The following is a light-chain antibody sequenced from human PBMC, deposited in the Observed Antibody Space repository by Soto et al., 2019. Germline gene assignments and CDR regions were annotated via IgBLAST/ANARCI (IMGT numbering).Light chain of an antibody. Sequence: IVLTQSPATLSLSPGERVTRSCRASQSVSNYLAWYQQKPGQAPRLLIYDSSNRATGIPARFSGSGSGTDFTLTISSLEPEDFAVYYCQQRNSWPVTFGQGTRLEIK. V-gene: IGKV3-11*01. CDR3: QQRNSWPVT. J-gene: IGKJ5*01. CDR1: QSVSNY. CDR2: DSS.